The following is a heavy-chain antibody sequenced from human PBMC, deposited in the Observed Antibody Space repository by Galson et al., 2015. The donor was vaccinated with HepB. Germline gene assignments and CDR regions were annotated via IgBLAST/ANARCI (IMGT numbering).Heavy chain of an antibody. V-gene: IGHV3-11*05. CDR2: ISSSSSYT. J-gene: IGHJ2*01. CDR1: GFTFSDYY. D-gene: IGHD3-22*01. CDR3: ARVLVRDSSGYYYWYFDL. Sequence: SLRLSCAASGFTFSDYYMSWIRQAPGKGLEWVSYISSSSSYTNYADSVKGRFTISRDNAKNSLYLQMNSLRAEDTTVYYCARVLVRDSSGYYYWYFDLWGRGTLVTVSS.